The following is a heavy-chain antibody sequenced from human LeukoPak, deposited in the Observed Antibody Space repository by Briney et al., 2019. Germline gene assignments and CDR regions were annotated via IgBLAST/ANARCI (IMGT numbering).Heavy chain of an antibody. CDR2: IRYDGSNK. D-gene: IGHD2-2*02. CDR1: GFTFSSYG. V-gene: IGHV3-30*02. Sequence: GGSLRLSCAASGFTFSSYGMHWVRQAPGKGLEWVAFIRYDGSNKYYADSVKGRFTISRDNSKNTLYLQMNSLRAEDTAVYYCAKDPHPPPASKYCSSTSCYTGWFDPWGQGTLVTVSS. CDR3: AKDPHPPPASKYCSSTSCYTGWFDP. J-gene: IGHJ5*02.